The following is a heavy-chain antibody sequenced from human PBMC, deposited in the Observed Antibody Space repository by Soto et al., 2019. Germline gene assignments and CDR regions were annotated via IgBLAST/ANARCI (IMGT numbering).Heavy chain of an antibody. J-gene: IGHJ6*02. CDR3: ARHDDFWIGKYYYYGMDV. CDR2: IYPGDSDT. V-gene: IGHV5-51*01. CDR1: GYSFTSYW. D-gene: IGHD3-3*01. Sequence: PGESLKISCKGSGYSFTSYWIGWVRQMPGKGLEWMGIIYPGDSDTRYSPSFQGQVTISADKSISTAYLQWSSLKASDTAMYYCARHDDFWIGKYYYYGMDVWGQGTTVPVSS.